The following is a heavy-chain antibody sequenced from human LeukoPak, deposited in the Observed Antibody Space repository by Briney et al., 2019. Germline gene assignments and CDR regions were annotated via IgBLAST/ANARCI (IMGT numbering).Heavy chain of an antibody. V-gene: IGHV4-59*11. D-gene: IGHD3-22*01. J-gene: IGHJ4*02. CDR2: IYYSGST. CDR3: ARRSGVLDSRDSRYYFDH. CDR1: GGSISSHY. Sequence: SETLSLTCIVSGGSISSHYWSWIRQTPGKGLEYIGYIYYSGSTDYNPSLKGRVTISPDTSNNQSSLHLSSVTAADTAVYYCARRSGVLDSRDSRYYFDHWGQGTLVTVSS.